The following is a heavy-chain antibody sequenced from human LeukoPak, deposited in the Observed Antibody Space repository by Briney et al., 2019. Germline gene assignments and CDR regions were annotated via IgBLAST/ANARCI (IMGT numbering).Heavy chain of an antibody. Sequence: SETLSLTCTVSGGSISGYYWTWIRQPPGKGLEWIGYMYYNAGTHYNPSLKSRLTISIDTSKNQFSLKLSSVTAADTAVYYCASRANSYGPIDYWGQGTLVTVPS. CDR3: ASRANSYGPIDY. CDR1: GGSISGYY. CDR2: MYYNAGT. J-gene: IGHJ4*02. V-gene: IGHV4-59*01. D-gene: IGHD5-18*01.